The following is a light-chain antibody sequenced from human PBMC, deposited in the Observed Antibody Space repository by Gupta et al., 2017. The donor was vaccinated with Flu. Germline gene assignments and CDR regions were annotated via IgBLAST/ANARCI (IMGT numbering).Light chain of an antibody. V-gene: IGLV1-51*01. CDR2: DND. CDR3: GTWDNSLSVGG. J-gene: IGLJ2*01. CDR1: SSNIGINH. Sequence: QSVLTPPPSVSAAPGHKVTISCSGSSSNIGINHVSWYQLLPGTAPKLLIYDNDKRPSGIPDRFSGSKSGTSATLDISGLQTGDEADDYCGTWDNSLSVGGFGGGTKVA.